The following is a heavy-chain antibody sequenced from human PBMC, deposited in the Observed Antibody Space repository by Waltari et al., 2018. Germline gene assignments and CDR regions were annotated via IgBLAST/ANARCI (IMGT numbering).Heavy chain of an antibody. V-gene: IGHV4-39*01. CDR2: IHHSGST. Sequence: LSLTCSVSGGPISSSSYYWGWIRQPPGTGLEWTGSIHHSGSTYHNPSLRSRVTISVDTYQNQFSLKLSSVTAADTAVYYCARHSPGSSWSPNDAFDIWGQGTMVTVSS. D-gene: IGHD6-13*01. CDR3: ARHSPGSSWSPNDAFDI. J-gene: IGHJ3*02. CDR1: GGPISSSSYY.